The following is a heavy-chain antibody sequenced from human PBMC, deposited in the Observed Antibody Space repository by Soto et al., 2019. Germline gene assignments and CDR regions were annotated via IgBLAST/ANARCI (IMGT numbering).Heavy chain of an antibody. Sequence: GGSLRLSCAASGFTFSSYGMHWVRQAPGKGLEWVAVISYDGSNKYYADSVKGRFTISRDKSKSTLYLQINSLRADDTAVYYCAKGRYYYFDSWRLGTRVSVAS. J-gene: IGHJ4*02. CDR3: AKGRYYYFDS. CDR1: GFTFSSYG. V-gene: IGHV3-30*18. D-gene: IGHD3-10*01. CDR2: ISYDGSNK.